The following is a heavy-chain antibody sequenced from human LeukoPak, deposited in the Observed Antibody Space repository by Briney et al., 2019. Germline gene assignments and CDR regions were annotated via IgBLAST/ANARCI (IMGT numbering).Heavy chain of an antibody. CDR1: GGSISGSSSY. CDR3: ARGSPYAS. V-gene: IGHV4-39*01. Sequence: SETLSLTCTASGGSISGSSSYWGWIRQPPGKGLDYIGSIHYTGTTYYNPSLKSRVTLSVDTSQNQFSLKLTSVTAADTAVYYCARGSPYASWGQGTLVTVSS. D-gene: IGHD1-26*01. J-gene: IGHJ5*02. CDR2: IHYTGTT.